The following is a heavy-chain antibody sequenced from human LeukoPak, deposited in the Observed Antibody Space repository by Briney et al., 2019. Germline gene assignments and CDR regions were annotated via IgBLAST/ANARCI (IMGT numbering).Heavy chain of an antibody. J-gene: IGHJ4*02. CDR1: GGSISTFS. CDR2: IYSRST. D-gene: IGHD6-19*01. Sequence: SETLSLTCTVSGGSISTFSWSWIRQPPGKGLEWIGSIYSRSTNFNPSFKSRVAISVDTSKNQFSLRLNSVTTADTAVYYCARDTTVASGMQYWGQGTLVTVSS. CDR3: ARDTTVASGMQY. V-gene: IGHV4-59*01.